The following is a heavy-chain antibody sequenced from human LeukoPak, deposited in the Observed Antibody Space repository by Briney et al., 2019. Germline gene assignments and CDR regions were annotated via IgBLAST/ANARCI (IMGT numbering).Heavy chain of an antibody. CDR3: ARGAARFDY. D-gene: IGHD6-6*01. J-gene: IGHJ4*02. CDR2: IYYSGST. V-gene: IGHV4-39*01. Sequence: SETLSLTCTVSGGSISSSSYYWGWIRQPPGKGLEWTGSIYYSGSTYYNPSLKSRVTISVDTSKNQFSLKLSSVTAADTAVYYCARGAARFDYWGQGTLVTVSS. CDR1: GGSISSSSYY.